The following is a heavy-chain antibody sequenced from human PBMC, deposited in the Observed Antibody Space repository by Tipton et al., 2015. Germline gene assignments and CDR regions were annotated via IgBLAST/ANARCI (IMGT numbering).Heavy chain of an antibody. CDR2: FSLDSDRI. CDR1: GFTFNNYA. Sequence: SLRLSCAVSGFTFNNYAMHWVWQVPGKGLEWVSGFSLDSDRIGYADSVKGRFTVSWDNAKNSLYLQMNTLRPEDTALYYCGKDLVPGGMDVWGQGTTVTVSS. D-gene: IGHD4/OR15-4a*01. CDR3: GKDLVPGGMDV. J-gene: IGHJ6*02. V-gene: IGHV3-9*01.